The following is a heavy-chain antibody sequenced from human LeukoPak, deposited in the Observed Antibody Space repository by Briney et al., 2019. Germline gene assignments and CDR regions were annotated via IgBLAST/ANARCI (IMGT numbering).Heavy chain of an antibody. Sequence: GGSLRLSCAASGFTFSSYVMSWVRQAPGKGLEWVSDISSSGDSTHYADSAKGRFTISRDNSKNTLFLQMNSLRAEDTAVYYCARDNNWNYPDYWGQGTLVTVSS. V-gene: IGHV3-23*01. CDR2: ISSSGDST. D-gene: IGHD1-7*01. CDR3: ARDNNWNYPDY. CDR1: GFTFSSYV. J-gene: IGHJ4*02.